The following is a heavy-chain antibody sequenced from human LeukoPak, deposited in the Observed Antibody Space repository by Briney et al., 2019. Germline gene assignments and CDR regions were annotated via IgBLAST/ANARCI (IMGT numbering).Heavy chain of an antibody. J-gene: IGHJ4*02. Sequence: ASVKVSCKASGYTFTGYYMHWVRQAPGQGLEWMGWINPNSGGTNYAQKFQGRVTMTMDTSISTAYMELSRLRSDDTAVYYCARGAAAAGTGYYFDYWGQGTLVTVSS. CDR1: GYTFTGYY. CDR3: ARGAAAAGTGYYFDY. CDR2: INPNSGGT. D-gene: IGHD6-13*01. V-gene: IGHV1-2*02.